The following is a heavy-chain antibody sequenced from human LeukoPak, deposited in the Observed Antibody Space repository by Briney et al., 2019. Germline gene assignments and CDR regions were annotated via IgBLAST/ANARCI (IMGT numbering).Heavy chain of an antibody. CDR1: GFTFNTYT. D-gene: IGHD5-24*01. J-gene: IGHJ4*02. Sequence: GGSLRLSCAASGFTFNTYTMNWVRQAPGKGLEWVSYISGSSGIIDYADSVRGRFTISRDNAKNSLYLQMNSLRAEDTAVYYCARALRSGYNYIPSNIIDYWGQGTLVTVSS. V-gene: IGHV3-48*01. CDR2: ISGSSGII. CDR3: ARALRSGYNYIPSNIIDY.